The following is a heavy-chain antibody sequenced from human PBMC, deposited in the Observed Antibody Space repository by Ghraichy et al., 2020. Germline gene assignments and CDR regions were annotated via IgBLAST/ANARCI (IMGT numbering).Heavy chain of an antibody. J-gene: IGHJ4*02. V-gene: IGHV5-51*01. D-gene: IGHD3-22*01. Sequence: GESLNISCKGSGYSFTTYWIGWVRQMPGKGLEWMGIIYPGDSDTRYSPSFEGQVTFSADKSISTAYLQWSSLKASDTAMYYCARHAHYYDSNSRFDYWGQGTLVTVSS. CDR1: GYSFTTYW. CDR3: ARHAHYYDSNSRFDY. CDR2: IYPGDSDT.